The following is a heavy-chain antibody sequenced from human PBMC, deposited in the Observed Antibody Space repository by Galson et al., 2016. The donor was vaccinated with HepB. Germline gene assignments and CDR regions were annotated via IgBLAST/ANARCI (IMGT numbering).Heavy chain of an antibody. D-gene: IGHD2-15*01. V-gene: IGHV3-30*18. J-gene: IGHJ4*02. Sequence: SLRLSCAASGFTFSRYGMHWVRQAPGKGLEWVAVISYDGSNKYYADSVKGRFTISRDNSKNTLFLQMNSLRAEDTAVYYCAKAPRSLYCSGGTCYSGFDCWGQGTLVTVSS. CDR1: GFTFSRYG. CDR2: ISYDGSNK. CDR3: AKAPRSLYCSGGTCYSGFDC.